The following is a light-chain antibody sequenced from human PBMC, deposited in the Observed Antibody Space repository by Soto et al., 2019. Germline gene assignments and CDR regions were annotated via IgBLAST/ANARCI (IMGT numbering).Light chain of an antibody. CDR3: QQSYTLPNT. CDR1: QNINHY. V-gene: IGKV1-39*01. CDR2: GAS. J-gene: IGKJ2*01. Sequence: DTQMTQSPSSLSASVGDRVTITCRASQNINHYLNWYQHQPGKAPKLLIYGASSLQSGVPSRFSGDGSGTDFTLTITNLQPEDFATYYCQQSYTLPNTFGQGTNLEIK.